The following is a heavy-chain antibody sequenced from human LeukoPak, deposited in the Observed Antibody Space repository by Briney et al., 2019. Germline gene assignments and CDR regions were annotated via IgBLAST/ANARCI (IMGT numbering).Heavy chain of an antibody. Sequence: GGSLRLSCAASGFTFSSYGMHWVRQAPGKGLEWVASTSYDGTKEYYADSVKGRFTISRDNSKNTMYLQMNSLRVDDTALYYCARDPYSSAWYYFDSWGQGTLVTVSS. J-gene: IGHJ4*02. CDR3: ARDPYSSAWYYFDS. CDR2: TSYDGTKE. CDR1: GFTFSSYG. D-gene: IGHD6-19*01. V-gene: IGHV3-30*19.